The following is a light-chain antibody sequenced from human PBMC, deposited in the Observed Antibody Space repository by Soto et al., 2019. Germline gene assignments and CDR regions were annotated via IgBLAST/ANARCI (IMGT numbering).Light chain of an antibody. CDR1: QSVTTN. J-gene: IGKJ2*01. CDR3: QQYGGSPYT. V-gene: IGKV3-20*01. CDR2: DAS. Sequence: EKVMTQSPATLSVSPGERATLSCRASQSVTTNVAWYQQKSGQAPRLLIYDASNRATGIPARFSGSGSGTDFTLTISRLEPEDFAVYYCQQYGGSPYTFGLGTKVDIK.